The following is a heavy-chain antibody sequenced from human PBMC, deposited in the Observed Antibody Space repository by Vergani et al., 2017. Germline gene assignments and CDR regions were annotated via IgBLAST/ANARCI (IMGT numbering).Heavy chain of an antibody. CDR1: GGSISSGSYY. CDR3: ARDPLYSTTWPFLLLDMDV. D-gene: IGHD6-13*01. V-gene: IGHV4-61*02. CDR2: FYTGGGT. Sequence: QVQLQESGPGLVRPSQTLSLTCTVSGGSISSGSYYWSWLRQPAGKGLEWIGRFYTGGGTSYNPSLKSRVTISVDTSKNRFSLQLSSVTAADTAVYYCARDPLYSTTWPFLLLDMDVWGQGTTVTVSS. J-gene: IGHJ6*02.